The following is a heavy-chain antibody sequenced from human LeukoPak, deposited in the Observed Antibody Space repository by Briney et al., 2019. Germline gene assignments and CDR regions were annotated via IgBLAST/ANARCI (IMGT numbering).Heavy chain of an antibody. Sequence: ASVKVSCKASGYTFTSYYMHWVRQAPGQGLEWMGIIIPSGGSTSYAQKFQGRVTMTRDTSTSTVYMELSSLRSEDTAVYYCARWWDDGSGYYYGYLAYWGQGTLVTVSS. CDR2: IIPSGGST. V-gene: IGHV1-46*01. CDR1: GYTFTSYY. D-gene: IGHD3-22*01. CDR3: ARWWDDGSGYYYGYLAY. J-gene: IGHJ4*02.